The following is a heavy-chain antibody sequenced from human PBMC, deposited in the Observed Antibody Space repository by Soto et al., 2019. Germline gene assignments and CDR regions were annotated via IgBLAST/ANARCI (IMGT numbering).Heavy chain of an antibody. CDR1: GGSINSYY. CDR3: ARHSIEGGYRYFDN. J-gene: IGHJ4*02. V-gene: IGHV4-59*08. D-gene: IGHD1-26*01. CDR2: ISYGGST. Sequence: NPSETLSLTCTVSGGSINSYYWSWIRQPPGKGMEWIGYISYGGSTNYNPSLKSRVAISVDTSKNQFSLRLSSVTAADTAVYYCARHSIEGGYRYFDNWGQGTLVTVS.